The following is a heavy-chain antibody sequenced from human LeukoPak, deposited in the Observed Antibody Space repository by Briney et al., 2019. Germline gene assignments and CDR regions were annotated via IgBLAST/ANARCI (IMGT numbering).Heavy chain of an antibody. CDR1: GYTFTSYA. D-gene: IGHD3-22*01. V-gene: IGHV1-3*01. CDR3: ARDRAWPYYYDSSGEVTDAFDI. J-gene: IGHJ3*02. Sequence: GASVKVSCKASGYTFTSYAMHWVRQAPGHSLEWMGWINAGNGNTKYSQKFQGRVTITRDTSASTAYMELSSLRSEDTAVYYCARDRAWPYYYDSSGEVTDAFDIWGQGTMVTVSS. CDR2: INAGNGNT.